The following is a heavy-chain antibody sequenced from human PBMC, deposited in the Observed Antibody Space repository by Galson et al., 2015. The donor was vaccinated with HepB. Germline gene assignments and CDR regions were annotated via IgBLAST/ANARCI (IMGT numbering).Heavy chain of an antibody. Sequence: SLRLSCAASGFTFSNAVMSWVRQAPGKGLEWVSAIGISGGNTYYADSVKGRFTISRDDSKSTLYLQMNSLRGVDTAVYYCAKGLDYDFWNFDSWGQGTLVTVSS. CDR1: GFTFSNAV. J-gene: IGHJ4*03. CDR2: IGISGGNT. V-gene: IGHV3-23*01. CDR3: AKGLDYDFWNFDS. D-gene: IGHD3-3*01.